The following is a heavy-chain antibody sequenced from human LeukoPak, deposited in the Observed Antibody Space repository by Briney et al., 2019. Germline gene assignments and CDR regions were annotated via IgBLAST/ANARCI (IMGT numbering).Heavy chain of an antibody. Sequence: ASVKVSCKASGYTFTSYGISWVRQAPGQGLEWMGWISAYNGNTNYAQKLQGRVTMTTDTSTSTAYMELRSLRSDDTAVYYCARGSYYDYVWGSCRYFDYWGQGTLVTVSS. D-gene: IGHD3-16*02. CDR2: ISAYNGNT. CDR1: GYTFTSYG. J-gene: IGHJ4*02. CDR3: ARGSYYDYVWGSCRYFDY. V-gene: IGHV1-18*04.